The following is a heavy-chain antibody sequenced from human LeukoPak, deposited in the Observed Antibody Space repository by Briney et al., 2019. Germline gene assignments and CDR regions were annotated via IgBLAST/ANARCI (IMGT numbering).Heavy chain of an antibody. CDR3: ARVATVPPSYYYYMDV. CDR1: GYSISSGYY. D-gene: IGHD4-11*01. V-gene: IGHV4-38-2*02. J-gene: IGHJ6*03. Sequence: PSETLSLTCTVSGYSISSGYYWGWIRQPPGKGLEWIGYIYYSGSTDYNPSLKSRVTISVDTSKNQFSLWVNSVSAADTAVYYCARVATVPPSYYYYMDVWGKGTTVTVSS. CDR2: IYYSGST.